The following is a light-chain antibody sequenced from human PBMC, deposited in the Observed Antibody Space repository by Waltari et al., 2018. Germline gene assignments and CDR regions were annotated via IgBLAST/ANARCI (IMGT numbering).Light chain of an antibody. CDR1: RSHLGRNT. V-gene: IGLV1-44*01. CDR2: NNN. Sequence: QSVLTQPPSPSGTPGQRVTIPCSGSRSHLGRNTANWYQQFPGTAPKLLIYNNNQRPSGVPDRFSGSKSGTSASLAISGLQSEDEADYYCATWDDSLNAVIFGGGTKLTVL. J-gene: IGLJ2*01. CDR3: ATWDDSLNAVI.